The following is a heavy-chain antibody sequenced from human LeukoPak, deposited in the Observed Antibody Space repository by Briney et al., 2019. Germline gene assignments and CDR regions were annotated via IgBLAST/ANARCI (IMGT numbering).Heavy chain of an antibody. CDR1: GGSISSYY. D-gene: IGHD6-6*01. Sequence: SETLSLTCTVSGGSISSYYWSWIRQPAGKGLEWIGRIYTSGSTNYNPSLKSRITMSVDTSKNQFSLKLSSVTAADTAVYYCARDPSGPQYSSPNSDYWGQGTLVTVSS. CDR2: IYTSGST. V-gene: IGHV4-4*07. J-gene: IGHJ4*02. CDR3: ARDPSGPQYSSPNSDY.